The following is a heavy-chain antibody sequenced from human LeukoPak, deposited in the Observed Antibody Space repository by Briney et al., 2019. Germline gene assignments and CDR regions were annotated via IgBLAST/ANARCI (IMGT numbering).Heavy chain of an antibody. CDR1: GFTVSTNY. Sequence: PGGSLRLSRAASGFTVSTNYMSWARQAPGKGLEWVSSISGGYSYINYAASVKGRFTISRDSAKNSLYLQMDSLRAEDTAVYYCARAFGGYDSQHFYYYMDVWGKGTTVTVSS. D-gene: IGHD5-12*01. V-gene: IGHV3-21*06. J-gene: IGHJ6*03. CDR3: ARAFGGYDSQHFYYYMDV. CDR2: ISGGYSYI.